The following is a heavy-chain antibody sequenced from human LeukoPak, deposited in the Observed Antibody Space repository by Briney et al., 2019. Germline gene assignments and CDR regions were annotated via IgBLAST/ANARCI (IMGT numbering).Heavy chain of an antibody. J-gene: IGHJ3*01. D-gene: IGHD6-19*01. CDR1: GFTFSSYG. CDR2: INQDGSET. V-gene: IGHV3-7*03. Sequence: GGSLRLSCAASGFTFSSYGMHWVRQAPGKGLEWVATINQDGSETYYVDSLKGRFTISRDNAKNSLSLQMNSLRAEDTAVYYCATSSSGWYHNWGRGTLVTVSS. CDR3: ATSSSGWYHN.